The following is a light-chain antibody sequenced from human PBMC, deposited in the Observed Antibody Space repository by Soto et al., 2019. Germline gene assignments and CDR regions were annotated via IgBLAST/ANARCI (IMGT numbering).Light chain of an antibody. CDR1: QSVSSY. J-gene: IGKJ5*01. CDR2: DAS. Sequence: EILLTQSPATLSLSPGERATLSCIASQSVSSYLAWYQQKPGQAPRLLIYDASNRATGVPARFSGSGSGTDFTLTISSLEPEDFALYYCQQRNNWPPITFGQGTRLEIK. CDR3: QQRNNWPPIT. V-gene: IGKV3-11*01.